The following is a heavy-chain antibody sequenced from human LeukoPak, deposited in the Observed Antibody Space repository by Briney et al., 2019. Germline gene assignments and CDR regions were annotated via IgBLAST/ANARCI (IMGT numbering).Heavy chain of an antibody. CDR3: ARDPPGAHFDY. Sequence: GGSLRLSCAASGFTFSSYAMNWVRQAPGKGLEWVSYISSDSSNIFYADSFKGRFTISRDNAQNSLYLQMNSLRVEDTAVYYCARDPPGAHFDYWGQGTLVTVSS. J-gene: IGHJ4*02. CDR2: ISSDSSNI. D-gene: IGHD7-27*01. V-gene: IGHV3-21*01. CDR1: GFTFSSYA.